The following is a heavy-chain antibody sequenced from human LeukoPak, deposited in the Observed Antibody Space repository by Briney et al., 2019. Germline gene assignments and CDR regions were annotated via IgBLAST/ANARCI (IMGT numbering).Heavy chain of an antibody. J-gene: IGHJ4*02. Sequence: GSLRLSCAASGFTFSSYAMSLVRQPPGKGLEWIGEINHSGSTNYNPSLKSRVTISVDTSKNQFSLKLSSVTAADTAVYYCARGRLYDSSGYSTANFDYWGQGTLVTVSS. CDR3: ARGRLYDSSGYSTANFDY. V-gene: IGHV4-34*01. D-gene: IGHD3-22*01. CDR2: INHSGST. CDR1: GFTFSSYA.